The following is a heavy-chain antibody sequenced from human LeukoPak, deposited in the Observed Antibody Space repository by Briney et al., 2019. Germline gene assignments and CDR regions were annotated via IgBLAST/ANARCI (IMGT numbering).Heavy chain of an antibody. D-gene: IGHD3-10*01. V-gene: IGHV1-18*01. CDR2: ISAYNGNT. CDR1: GYTFTSYG. Sequence: GASVKVSCKASGYTFTSYGISWVRQAPGQGLEWMGWISAYNGNTNYAQKLQGRVTMTTDTSTSTAYMELRSLRSDDTAVYYCARDGSGSYNTDYYGMDVWGQGTTVTVSS. J-gene: IGHJ6*02. CDR3: ARDGSGSYNTDYYGMDV.